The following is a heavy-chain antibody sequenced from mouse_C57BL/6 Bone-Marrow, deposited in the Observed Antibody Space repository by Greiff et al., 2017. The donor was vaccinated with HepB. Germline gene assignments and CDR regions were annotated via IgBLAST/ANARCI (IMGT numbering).Heavy chain of an antibody. D-gene: IGHD3-2*02. CDR1: GFTFSSYA. Sequence: EVQRVESGGGLVKPGGSLKLSCAASGFTFSSYAMSWVRQTPEKRLEWVATISDGGSYTYYPDNVKGRFTISRDNAKNNLYLQMSHLKSEDTAMYYCAREQDSSGYWGQGTLVTVSA. CDR3: AREQDSSGY. J-gene: IGHJ3*01. V-gene: IGHV5-4*01. CDR2: ISDGGSYT.